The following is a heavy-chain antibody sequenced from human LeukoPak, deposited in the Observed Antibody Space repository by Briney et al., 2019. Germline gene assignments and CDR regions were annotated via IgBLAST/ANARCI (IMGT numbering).Heavy chain of an antibody. Sequence: PGGSLRLSCAASGFTFSNAWMSWVRQAPGKGLEWVSFIYSDNTHYSDSVKGRFTISRDNSKNTLYLQMNSLRAEDTAVYYCARRAGAYPHPYDYWGQGTLVTVSS. V-gene: IGHV3-53*01. CDR1: GFTFSNAW. CDR3: ARRAGAYPHPYDY. CDR2: IYSDNT. D-gene: IGHD3-16*01. J-gene: IGHJ4*02.